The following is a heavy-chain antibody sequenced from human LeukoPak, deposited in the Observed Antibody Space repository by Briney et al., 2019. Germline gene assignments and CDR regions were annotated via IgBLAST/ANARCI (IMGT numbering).Heavy chain of an antibody. Sequence: RPGGSLRLSCAASGFTFDDYGMSWVRQAPGKGLEWVSGINWNGGSTGYADSVKGRFTISRDNAKNSLYLQTNSLRAEDTALYYCARQRVPAAIRRPYYFDYWGQGTLVTVSS. CDR2: INWNGGST. D-gene: IGHD2-2*02. CDR3: ARQRVPAAIRRPYYFDY. CDR1: GFTFDDYG. J-gene: IGHJ4*02. V-gene: IGHV3-20*04.